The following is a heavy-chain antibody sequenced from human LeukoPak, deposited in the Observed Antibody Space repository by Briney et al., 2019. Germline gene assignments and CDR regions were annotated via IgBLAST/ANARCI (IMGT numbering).Heavy chain of an antibody. Sequence: QTGGSLRLSCATSGFIFSSYWMCWVRQAPGKGLEWVANIKSDGSEEYYGDSVKGRFTISRDNAKNSLYLQMNSLRVEDMAVYYCARGDLWLGHWGQGSLVTVSS. CDR3: ARGDLWLGH. J-gene: IGHJ4*02. CDR1: GFIFSSYW. V-gene: IGHV3-7*01. D-gene: IGHD3-10*01. CDR2: IKSDGSEE.